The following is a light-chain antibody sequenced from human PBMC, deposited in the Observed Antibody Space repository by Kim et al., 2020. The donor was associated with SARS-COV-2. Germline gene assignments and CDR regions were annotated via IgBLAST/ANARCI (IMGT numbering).Light chain of an antibody. CDR3: QQYHIYWT. V-gene: IGKV1-5*03. CDR1: QSIGSW. CDR2: KAS. Sequence: SASVGDRVTLTRRASQSIGSWLAWYQQRPGKAPKLLIYKASSLESGVPSRFSGSGSGTEFTLTISSLQPDDFATYYCQQYHIYWTFGQGTKVDIK. J-gene: IGKJ1*01.